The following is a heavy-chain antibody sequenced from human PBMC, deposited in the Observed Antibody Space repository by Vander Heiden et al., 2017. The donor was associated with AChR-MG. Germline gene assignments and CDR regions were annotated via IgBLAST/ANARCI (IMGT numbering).Heavy chain of an antibody. CDR2: ISYDGSNK. CDR3: AKTRRSNVDTAMVGY. D-gene: IGHD5-18*01. J-gene: IGHJ4*02. V-gene: IGHV3-30*18. Sequence: QVQLVESGGGVVQPGRSLRLSCADSGFTLSSYGMHWVRQAPGKGLEWVAVISYDGSNKYYADSVKGRFTISRDNSKNTLYLQMNSLRAEDTAVYYCAKTRRSNVDTAMVGYWGQGTLVTVSS. CDR1: GFTLSSYG.